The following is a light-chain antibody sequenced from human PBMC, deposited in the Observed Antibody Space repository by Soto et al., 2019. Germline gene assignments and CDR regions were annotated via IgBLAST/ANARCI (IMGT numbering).Light chain of an antibody. J-gene: IGKJ3*01. CDR2: DAS. CDR3: QQYDNRLST. CDR1: QDISNY. Sequence: DIQMTQSPSSLSASVGDRVTITCQASQDISNYLNWYQQNPGKAPKLLIYDASNLETGVPSRFSGSGSGTDFTYTISSLQPEDIATYYCQQYDNRLSTFGPGTKVDIK. V-gene: IGKV1-33*01.